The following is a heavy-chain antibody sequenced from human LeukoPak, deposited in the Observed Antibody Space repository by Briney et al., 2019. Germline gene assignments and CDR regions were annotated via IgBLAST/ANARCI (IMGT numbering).Heavy chain of an antibody. D-gene: IGHD3-16*01. CDR1: GFTFSSYS. Sequence: PGGSLRLSCAGSGFTFSSYSMNWVRQAPGKGLEWVSYITSSSIIYYGDSVKGRFTVSRDNAKSSLYLQMNSLRAEDTAFYCCAKVPHMITFGGEHYFDYWGQGTLVTVSS. J-gene: IGHJ4*02. CDR2: ITSSSII. V-gene: IGHV3-48*01. CDR3: AKVPHMITFGGEHYFDY.